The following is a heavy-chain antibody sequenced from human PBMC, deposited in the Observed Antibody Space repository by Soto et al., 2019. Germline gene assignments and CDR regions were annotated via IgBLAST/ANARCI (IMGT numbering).Heavy chain of an antibody. CDR3: ARGPTDYYDNSANYFLDY. D-gene: IGHD3-22*01. Sequence: QVQLVQSGAEVKKPGASVKVSCKASGYTFITYGVSWVRQAPGQGLDWLGWISTYNGNTRYAERLQGRVTMTTETTTNTAYMELRNLRSDDTAVYYGARGPTDYYDNSANYFLDYWGQGTLVTVSS. CDR2: ISTYNGNT. CDR1: GYTFITYG. J-gene: IGHJ4*02. V-gene: IGHV1-18*01.